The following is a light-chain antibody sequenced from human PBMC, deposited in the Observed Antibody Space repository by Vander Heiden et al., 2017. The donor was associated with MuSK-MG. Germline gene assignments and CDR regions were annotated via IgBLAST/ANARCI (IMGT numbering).Light chain of an antibody. CDR2: STN. Sequence: LLPQPHSASWTPALRVTICCAGSSSNTGSNTVNRDQQPTGTAHKLINYSTNQRPSGVPDRFAGYKAGTSACLDISGLQSEDEADYYCAAWDDSLNGAVFGGGTKLTVL. V-gene: IGLV1-44*01. CDR1: SSNTGSNT. J-gene: IGLJ2*01. CDR3: AAWDDSLNGAV.